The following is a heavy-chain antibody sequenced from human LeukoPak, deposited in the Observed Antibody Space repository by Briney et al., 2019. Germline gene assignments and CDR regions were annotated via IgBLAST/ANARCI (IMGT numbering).Heavy chain of an antibody. CDR1: EYTFTSYD. CDR3: ARNSGYDHVDY. V-gene: IGHV1-69*13. D-gene: IGHD5-12*01. Sequence: SVKVSCKASEYTFTSYDISWVRQAPGQGLEWMGGIIPIFGTANYAQKFQGRVTITADESTSTAYMELSSLRSEDTAVYYCARNSGYDHVDYWGQGTLVTVSS. J-gene: IGHJ4*02. CDR2: IIPIFGTA.